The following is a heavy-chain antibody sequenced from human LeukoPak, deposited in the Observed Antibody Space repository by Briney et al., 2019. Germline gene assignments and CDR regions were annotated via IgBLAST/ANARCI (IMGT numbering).Heavy chain of an antibody. CDR2: IKSKTDGGTT. J-gene: IGHJ6*03. CDR1: GFSFDDYA. D-gene: IGHD3-10*01. Sequence: GGSLRLSCTTSGFSFDDYAMSWVRQAPGKGLEWVGRIKSKTDGGTTDYAAPVKGRFTISRDDSKNTLYLQMNSLKTEDTAVYYCATDLRGARGYFYYMDVWGKGTTVTISS. V-gene: IGHV3-15*01. CDR3: ATDLRGARGYFYYMDV.